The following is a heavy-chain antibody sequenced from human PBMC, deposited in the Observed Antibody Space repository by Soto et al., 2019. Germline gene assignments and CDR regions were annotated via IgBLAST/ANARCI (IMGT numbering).Heavy chain of an antibody. J-gene: IGHJ4*02. CDR2: ISSSSSYI. V-gene: IGHV3-21*05. CDR3: ARDLRFLEYFYFDY. Sequence: GGSLRLSCAASGFTFSSYSMNWVRQAPGKGLEWVSYISSSSSYIYYADSVKGRFTISRDNAKNSLYLQMNSLRAEDTAVYYCARDLRFLEYFYFDYWGQGTLVTVSS. D-gene: IGHD3-3*01. CDR1: GFTFSSYS.